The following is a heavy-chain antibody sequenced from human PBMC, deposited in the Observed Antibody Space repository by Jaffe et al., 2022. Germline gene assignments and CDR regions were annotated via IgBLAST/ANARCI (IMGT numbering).Heavy chain of an antibody. V-gene: IGHV3-23*01. CDR3: AKYAWGIAVAGPFDS. J-gene: IGHJ4*02. Sequence: EVQVLESGGGLVQPGGSLRLSCEASGFTFSNYGMSWVRQAPGKGLEWVSDISGTGTTIYNADSVKGRFTISRDNSKNTLYLQMNSLRAEDTAVYHCAKYAWGIAVAGPFDSWGQGTLVTVSS. CDR2: ISGTGTTI. CDR1: GFTFSNYG. D-gene: IGHD6-19*01.